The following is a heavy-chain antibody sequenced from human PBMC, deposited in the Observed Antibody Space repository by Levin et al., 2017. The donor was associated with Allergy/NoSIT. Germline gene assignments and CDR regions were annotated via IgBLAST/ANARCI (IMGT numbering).Heavy chain of an antibody. D-gene: IGHD3-22*01. J-gene: IGHJ4*02. CDR3: AKHYYDLNGYYY. CDR2: ISYDGSNK. CDR1: GFTFSSYG. Sequence: QPGESLKISCAASGFTFSSYGMHWVRQAPGKGLEWVAVISYDGSNKYYADSVKGRFTISRDNFKNTLYLQMNSLRAEDTAVYYCAKHYYDLNGYYYWGQGTLVTVSS. V-gene: IGHV3-30*18.